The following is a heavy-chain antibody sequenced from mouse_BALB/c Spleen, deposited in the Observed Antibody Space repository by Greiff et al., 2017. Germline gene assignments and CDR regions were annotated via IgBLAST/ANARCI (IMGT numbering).Heavy chain of an antibody. CDR2: ISYSGST. CDR3: AREDYRYDWFAY. V-gene: IGHV3-2*02. Sequence: ESGPGLVKPSQSLSLTCTVTGYSITSDYAWNWIRQFPGNKLEWMGYISYSGSTSYNPSLKSRISITRDTSKNQFFLQLNSVTTEDTATYYCAREDYRYDWFAYWGQGTLVTVSA. J-gene: IGHJ3*01. CDR1: GYSITSDYA. D-gene: IGHD2-14*01.